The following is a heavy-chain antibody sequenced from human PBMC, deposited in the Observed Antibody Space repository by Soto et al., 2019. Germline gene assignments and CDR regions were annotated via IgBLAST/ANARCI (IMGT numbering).Heavy chain of an antibody. CDR3: ARSMTTVTHFDY. D-gene: IGHD4-17*01. CDR2: ISYDGSNK. J-gene: IGHJ4*02. V-gene: IGHV3-30-3*01. Sequence: GGSLRLSCAASGFTFSSYAMHWVRQAPGKGLEWVAVISYDGSNKYYADSVKGRFTISRDNSKNTLYLQMNSLRAEDTAVYYCARSMTTVTHFDYWGQGTLVTVSS. CDR1: GFTFSSYA.